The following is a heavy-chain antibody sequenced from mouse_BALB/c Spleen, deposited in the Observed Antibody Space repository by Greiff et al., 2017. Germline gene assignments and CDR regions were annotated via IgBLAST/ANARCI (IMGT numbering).Heavy chain of an antibody. CDR1: GYTFTSYT. CDR2: INPSSGYT. V-gene: IGHV1-4*02. Sequence: VQLQQSAAELARPGASVKMSCKASGYTFTSYTMHWVKQRPGQGLEWIGYINPSSGYTEYNQKFKDKTTLTADKSSSTAYMQLSSLTSEDSAVYYCARYLRLTAYYFDYWGQGTTLTVPS. J-gene: IGHJ2*01. D-gene: IGHD1-2*01. CDR3: ARYLRLTAYYFDY.